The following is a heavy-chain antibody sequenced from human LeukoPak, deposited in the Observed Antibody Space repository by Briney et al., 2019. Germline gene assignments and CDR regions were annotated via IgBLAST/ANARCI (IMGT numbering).Heavy chain of an antibody. CDR3: ARGGVGANTAFDI. CDR2: ISGSGGRT. V-gene: IGHV3-23*01. Sequence: GGSLRLSCAASGFTFSSCGMSWVRQTPGKGLEWVSGISGSGGRTYQADSVKGRFTISRDSAKNSLYLQMNSLRAEDTAVYFCARGGVGANTAFDIWGQGTMVTVSS. D-gene: IGHD1-26*01. CDR1: GFTFSSCG. J-gene: IGHJ3*02.